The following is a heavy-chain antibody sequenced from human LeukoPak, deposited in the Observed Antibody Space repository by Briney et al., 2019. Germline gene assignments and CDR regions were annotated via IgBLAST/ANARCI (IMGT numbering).Heavy chain of an antibody. Sequence: PGRSLRLSCAASGFTFSSYGMHWVRQAPGKGLEWVAVIWYDGSNKYYADSVKGRFSISRDNSKNTLYLQMNGLRAEDTAVYYCARGLAVTSGFDYWGQGTLVTVSS. V-gene: IGHV3-33*01. D-gene: IGHD4-17*01. CDR2: IWYDGSNK. J-gene: IGHJ4*02. CDR1: GFTFSSYG. CDR3: ARGLAVTSGFDY.